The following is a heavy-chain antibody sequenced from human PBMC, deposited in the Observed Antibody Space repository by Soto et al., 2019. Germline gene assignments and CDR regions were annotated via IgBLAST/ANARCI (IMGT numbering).Heavy chain of an antibody. CDR3: ASTKALAYCGGDCYSGRFDP. CDR2: IYYSGST. J-gene: IGHJ5*02. D-gene: IGHD2-21*01. CDR1: GGSISSYY. V-gene: IGHV4-59*08. Sequence: QVQLQESGPGLVKPSETLSLTCTVSGGSISSYYWSWIRQPPGKGLEWIGYIYYSGSTNYNPSLKSRVTISVDTSKHQFSLKLSSVTAADTAVYYCASTKALAYCGGDCYSGRFDPWGQGTLVTVSS.